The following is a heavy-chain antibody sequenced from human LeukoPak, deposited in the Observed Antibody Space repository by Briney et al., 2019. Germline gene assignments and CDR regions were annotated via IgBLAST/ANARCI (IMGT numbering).Heavy chain of an antibody. D-gene: IGHD5-24*01. CDR3: ARGVDMAPPNV. V-gene: IGHV4-30-2*01. Sequence: PSETLSLTCTVSGGSISSGGYYWSWIRQPPGKGLEWIGYIYHSGSTYYNPSLKSRVTISVDRSKNQFSLKLSSVTAADTAVYYCARGVDMAPPNVWGQGTTVTVSS. CDR1: GGSISSGGYY. J-gene: IGHJ6*02. CDR2: IYHSGST.